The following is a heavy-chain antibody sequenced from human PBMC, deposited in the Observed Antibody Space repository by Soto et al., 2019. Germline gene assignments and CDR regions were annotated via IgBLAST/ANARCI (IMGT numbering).Heavy chain of an antibody. V-gene: IGHV4-39*01. J-gene: IGHJ4*02. CDR3: ASTPLVVITIWDY. D-gene: IGHD3-22*01. CDR2: IYYSGST. CDR1: GGSISSSSYY. Sequence: QLQLQESGPGLVKPSETLSLTCTVSGGSISSSSYYWGWIRQPPGKGLEWIGSIYYSGSTYYNPSLKSRVTISVDTSKNQFSLKLSSVTAADTAVYYCASTPLVVITIWDYWGQGTLVTVSS.